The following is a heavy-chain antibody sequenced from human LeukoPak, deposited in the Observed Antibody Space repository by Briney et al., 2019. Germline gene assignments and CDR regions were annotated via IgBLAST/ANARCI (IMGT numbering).Heavy chain of an antibody. Sequence: GGSLRLSCEASGFTFSNVWMNWVRQAPGKGLEWIGRIKTKADGGTTEYAAPVKGRFTISRDDSKNTVYLQMNSLKTEDTALYYCVTRVKSTGDYWGQGTLVTVSS. CDR1: GFTFSNVW. CDR3: VTRVKSTGDY. V-gene: IGHV3-15*01. J-gene: IGHJ4*02. D-gene: IGHD1-1*01. CDR2: IKTKADGGTT.